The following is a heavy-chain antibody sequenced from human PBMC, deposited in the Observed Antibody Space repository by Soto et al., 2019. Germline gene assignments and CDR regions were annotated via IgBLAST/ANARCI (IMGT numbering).Heavy chain of an antibody. CDR1: GFSFSTSAVG. Sequence: QITLTESGPPLVKPTQTLTLTCTFSGFSFSTSAVGVGWIRQPPGKALEWLALIYWDDDKRYSPFLKSRLTITKDTPTHQVVLTMTNMDPVDTGTYYCAHLSWAASGTRYYFDSWGQGTLVTVSS. D-gene: IGHD6-13*01. J-gene: IGHJ4*02. CDR3: AHLSWAASGTRYYFDS. CDR2: IYWDDDK. V-gene: IGHV2-5*02.